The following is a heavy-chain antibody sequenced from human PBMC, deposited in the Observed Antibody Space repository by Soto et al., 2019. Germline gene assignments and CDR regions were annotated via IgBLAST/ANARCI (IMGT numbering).Heavy chain of an antibody. J-gene: IGHJ4*02. CDR3: AKEYDSSGYYYAANFDY. D-gene: IGHD3-22*01. CDR2: ISGSGAST. CDR1: GFTFSSYA. Sequence: PGGSLRLSCAASGFTFSSYAMSWVRQAPGKGLEWVSVISGSGASTYYADSVKGRFTISRDNSKNTLHLQMNRLRAEDTAVYYCAKEYDSSGYYYAANFDYWGQGTLVTVSS. V-gene: IGHV3-23*01.